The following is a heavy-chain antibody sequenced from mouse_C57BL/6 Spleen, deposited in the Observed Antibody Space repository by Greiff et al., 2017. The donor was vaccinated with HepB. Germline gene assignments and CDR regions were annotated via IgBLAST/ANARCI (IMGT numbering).Heavy chain of an antibody. V-gene: IGHV14-2*01. CDR1: GFNINDYY. J-gene: IGHJ4*01. CDR2: IDPEDGEP. CDR3: ASPHYYGSSRAMYY. D-gene: IGHD1-1*01. Sequence: EVHLVESGAELVKPGASVKLSCTASGFNINDYYMHWVKQRTEQGLVWIGRIDPEDGEPKYAPKFQGKAPITADTSSNTAYLQLSSLTSEDTAVYYCASPHYYGSSRAMYYWGQGTSVTVSS.